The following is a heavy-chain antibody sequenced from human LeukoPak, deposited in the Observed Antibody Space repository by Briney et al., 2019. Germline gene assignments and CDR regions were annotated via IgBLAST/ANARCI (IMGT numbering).Heavy chain of an antibody. J-gene: IGHJ4*02. CDR1: GFTFSSYS. D-gene: IGHD2-2*01. CDR2: IISSSSTI. Sequence: GGSLRLSCAASGFTFSSYSMNWVRQAPGKGLEWVSYIISSSSTIYYADSVKGLFTISRDNAKNSLYLQMSSLRVEDTAVYYCARDGGIVVVPAATYFDYWGQGTLVTVSS. V-gene: IGHV3-48*01. CDR3: ARDGGIVVVPAATYFDY.